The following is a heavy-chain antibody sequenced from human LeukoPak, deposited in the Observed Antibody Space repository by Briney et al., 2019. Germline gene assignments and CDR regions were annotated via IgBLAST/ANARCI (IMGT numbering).Heavy chain of an antibody. Sequence: GGSLRLSCAASGFTFSSYWMSWVRQAPGKGLEWVANIKQDGSEKYYVDSVKGRFTISRDNAKNSLYLQMNSLRAEDTAVYYCARSSPGNYGDYQFDYWGQGTLVTVSS. D-gene: IGHD4-17*01. J-gene: IGHJ4*02. CDR3: ARSSPGNYGDYQFDY. CDR2: IKQDGSEK. V-gene: IGHV3-7*01. CDR1: GFTFSSYW.